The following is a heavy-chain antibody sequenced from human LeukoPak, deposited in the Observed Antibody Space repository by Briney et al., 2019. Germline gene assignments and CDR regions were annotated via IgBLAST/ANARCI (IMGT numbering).Heavy chain of an antibody. Sequence: PGGSLRLSCAASGFTFSSSAMGWVRQAPGKGLEWVSGLSGSGDTTHYADSVTGRLTISRGNSKNVVYLQINSLRPEDTAVYYCVKVLTYGSGTWTDIRYYYAMDVWGQGTTVTVSS. CDR1: GFTFSSSA. CDR2: LSGSGDTT. D-gene: IGHD3-10*01. CDR3: VKVLTYGSGTWTDIRYYYAMDV. J-gene: IGHJ6*02. V-gene: IGHV3-23*01.